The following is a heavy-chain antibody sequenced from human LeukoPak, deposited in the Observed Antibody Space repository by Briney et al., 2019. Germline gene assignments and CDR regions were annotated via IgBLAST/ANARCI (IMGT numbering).Heavy chain of an antibody. CDR2: ISAYNGNT. V-gene: IGHV1-18*01. Sequence: ASVTVSCKASGYTFTSYGISWVRQAPGQGLEWMGWISAYNGNTNYAQKLQGRVTMTTDTSTSTAYMELRSLRSDDTAVYYCARDYYDSSGYYFSFITRYWGQGTLVTVSS. CDR3: ARDYYDSSGYYFSFITRY. CDR1: GYTFTSYG. D-gene: IGHD3-22*01. J-gene: IGHJ4*02.